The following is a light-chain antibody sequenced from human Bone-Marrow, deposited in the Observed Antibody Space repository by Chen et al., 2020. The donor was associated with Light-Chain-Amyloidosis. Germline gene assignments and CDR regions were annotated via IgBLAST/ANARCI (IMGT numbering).Light chain of an antibody. CDR3: QSADSSGTYEVI. CDR2: RDT. J-gene: IGLJ2*01. V-gene: IGLV3-25*03. CDR1: DLPTKY. Sequence: SYELTQPPSVSVSPGQTARITCSGDDLPTKYAYWYKQKPGQAPVLVRHRDTERPSGISERFSVSSSGTTATLTISGVQAEDEADYHCQSADSSGTYEVIFGGGTKLTVL.